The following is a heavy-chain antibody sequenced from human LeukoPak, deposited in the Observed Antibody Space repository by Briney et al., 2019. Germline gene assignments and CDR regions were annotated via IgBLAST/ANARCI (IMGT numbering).Heavy chain of an antibody. D-gene: IGHD2-8*02. V-gene: IGHV3-23*01. J-gene: IGHJ4*02. Sequence: GGSLRLSCAASGFTFSTFAMIWVRQPPGKGLEWVSRIFPNGGEIHYADSVRGRSTISRDNSKSTLSLQMNSLRAEDTAIYYCATYRQVLLPFESWGQGTLVTVSS. CDR2: IFPNGGEI. CDR3: ATYRQVLLPFES. CDR1: GFTFSTFA.